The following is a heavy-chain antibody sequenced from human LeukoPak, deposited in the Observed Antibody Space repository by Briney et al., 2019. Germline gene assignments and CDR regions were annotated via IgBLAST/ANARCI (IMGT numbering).Heavy chain of an antibody. CDR3: ARTMYITGSSDFDY. J-gene: IGHJ4*02. CDR2: SSNSGSST. V-gene: IGHV3-23*01. Sequence: GGSLRLSCAASGFTFSSYAMSWVRQAPGKGLEWVSISSNSGSSTHYTGSVKGRFTISRDNSKDTLYLQMSSLRAEDTALYYCARTMYITGSSDFDYWGQGTLVTVSS. CDR1: GFTFSSYA. D-gene: IGHD1-26*01.